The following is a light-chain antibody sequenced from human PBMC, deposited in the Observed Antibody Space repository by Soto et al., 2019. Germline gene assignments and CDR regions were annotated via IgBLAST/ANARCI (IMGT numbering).Light chain of an antibody. CDR3: SSYSDFNLDV. CDR1: SSDVGGYNY. Sequence: QSALTQPASVSGSPGQSISISCTGTSSDVGGYNYVSWYQHQPGKAPKLVIFEVSGRPSGISNRFSGSKSGNTASLTISGLRPEEEADYYCSSYSDFNLDVFGIGTKLTVL. CDR2: EVS. J-gene: IGLJ1*01. V-gene: IGLV2-14*01.